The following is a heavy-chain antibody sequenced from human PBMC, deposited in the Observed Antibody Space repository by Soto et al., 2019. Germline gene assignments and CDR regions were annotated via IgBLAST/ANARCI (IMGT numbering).Heavy chain of an antibody. V-gene: IGHV3-53*01. CDR1: GFTVSNNY. D-gene: IGHD2-15*01. J-gene: IGHJ4*02. Sequence: EVQLVESGGGLIQPGGSLRLSCAVSGFTVSNNYMSWVRQAPGKGLEGVSVIYSGGYTAYGDSVKGRFTISRDNSKHTLFLQNNGRGAGGSAGVFVATPPGGGGYWGQGTLVTVSS. CDR2: IYSGGYT. CDR3: ATPPGGGGY.